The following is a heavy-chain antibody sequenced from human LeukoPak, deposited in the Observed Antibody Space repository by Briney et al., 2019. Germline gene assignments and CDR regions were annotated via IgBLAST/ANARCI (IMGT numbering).Heavy chain of an antibody. J-gene: IGHJ4*02. CDR2: INPNSGAT. D-gene: IGHD5-18*01. CDR3: ARGTGEGYSYGRYFFDY. V-gene: IGHV1-2*02. CDR1: GYTFTSYD. Sequence: GASVKVSCKASGYTFTSYDISWVRQAPGQGLEWMGWINPNSGATNYAQKFQGRVTMTRDTSISTAYMILSSLTSDDTAVFYCARGTGEGYSYGRYFFDYWGQGTLVTVSS.